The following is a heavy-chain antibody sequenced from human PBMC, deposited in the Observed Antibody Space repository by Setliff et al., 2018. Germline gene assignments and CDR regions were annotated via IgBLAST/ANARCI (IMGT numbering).Heavy chain of an antibody. CDR3: ERVYGENDLPDI. CDR1: GGSITSHSYY. Sequence: SETLSLTCTVSGGSITSHSYYWAWIRQPPGKGLEWTGSIYYDGRTFSHPSLRSRVTVSVDTSKNQFSLKLTSVTAADTAMYYCERVYGENDLPDIWGQGTMVT. D-gene: IGHD4-17*01. CDR2: IYYDGRT. J-gene: IGHJ3*02. V-gene: IGHV4-39*07.